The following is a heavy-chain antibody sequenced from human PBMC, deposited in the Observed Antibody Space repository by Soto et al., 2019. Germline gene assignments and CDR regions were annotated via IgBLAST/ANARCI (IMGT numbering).Heavy chain of an antibody. CDR1: GFTFSSYA. CDR3: AKDSSSYCSSTSCYPYYYYGMDV. D-gene: IGHD2-2*01. Sequence: GGSLRLSCAASGFTFSSYAMSRVRQAPGKGLEWVSAISGSGGSTYYADSVKGRSTISRDNSKNTLYLQMNSLRAEDTAVYYCAKDSSSYCSSTSCYPYYYYGMDVWGQGTTVTVSS. J-gene: IGHJ6*02. CDR2: ISGSGGST. V-gene: IGHV3-23*01.